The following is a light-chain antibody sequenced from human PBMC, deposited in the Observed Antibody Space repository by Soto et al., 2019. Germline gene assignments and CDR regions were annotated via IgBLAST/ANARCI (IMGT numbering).Light chain of an antibody. Sequence: DIQMTQSPSTLSASVGDRVTITCRASQSISSWLTWYQQKAGQAPKLLIYKASIVESGVPSRFSGSGSGTEFTLTISSLQPDDSATYSYFATFGQGTRVEVK. CDR1: QSISSW. CDR3: FAT. CDR2: KAS. V-gene: IGKV1-5*03. J-gene: IGKJ1*01.